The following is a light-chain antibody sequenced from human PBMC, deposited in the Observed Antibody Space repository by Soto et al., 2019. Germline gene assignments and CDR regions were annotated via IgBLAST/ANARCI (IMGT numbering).Light chain of an antibody. V-gene: IGKV1-27*01. CDR1: QGISSS. J-gene: IGKJ4*01. CDR3: QKYDNAPLT. Sequence: DIQMTQSPSSLSASVGDRVTITCRASQGISSSLAWYQQQPGRVPKLLIYGASTLQSGVPSRFSGSGSGTDFTLTISRLQPEDVATYYCQKYDNAPLTFGGGTKVEIK. CDR2: GAS.